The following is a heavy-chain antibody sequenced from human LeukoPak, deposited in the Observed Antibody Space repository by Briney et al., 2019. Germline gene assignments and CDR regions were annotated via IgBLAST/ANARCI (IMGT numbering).Heavy chain of an antibody. J-gene: IGHJ4*02. CDR2: ISASGDTT. CDR3: AKESLRGHSYGFDN. CDR1: GFSFSSYA. Sequence: GGSLRLSCEATGFSFSSYAMSWVRPAPGKGPEWVSAISASGDTTYYADSVRGRFTISRDNSKNTLYLQMNSLRAGDTALYYCAKESLRGHSYGFDNWGQGTLVTVSS. V-gene: IGHV3-23*01. D-gene: IGHD5-18*01.